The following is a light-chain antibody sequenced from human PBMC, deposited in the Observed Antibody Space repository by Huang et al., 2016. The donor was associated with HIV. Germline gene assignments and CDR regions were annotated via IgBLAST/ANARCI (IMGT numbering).Light chain of an antibody. J-gene: IGKJ4*01. V-gene: IGKV3-15*01. CDR1: QSVSSN. CDR2: GVS. Sequence: EIVMTQSPATLSVSPGKRATLSCRASQSVSSNLAWYQQKPGQAPRLLIYGVSTRATGIPARFSGSGSGTELTLTINSLQSEDFAVYYCQQYNNWPPLTFGGGTKVEIK. CDR3: QQYNNWPPLT.